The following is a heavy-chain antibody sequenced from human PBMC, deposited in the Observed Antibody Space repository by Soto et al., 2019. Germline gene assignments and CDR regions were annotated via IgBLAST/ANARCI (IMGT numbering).Heavy chain of an antibody. CDR3: TTLTRSTGAIFDY. Sequence: EVQMVQSGAEVKKPGATVKISCKVSGYTFTDYYIHWVQQAPGKGLEWMGLVDPEDGETIYAEKFQGRVTITADTSTDTAFMELSSLRSEDTAVYYCTTLTRSTGAIFDYWGQGTLVTVSS. CDR1: GYTFTDYY. J-gene: IGHJ4*02. CDR2: VDPEDGET. V-gene: IGHV1-69-2*01. D-gene: IGHD4-4*01.